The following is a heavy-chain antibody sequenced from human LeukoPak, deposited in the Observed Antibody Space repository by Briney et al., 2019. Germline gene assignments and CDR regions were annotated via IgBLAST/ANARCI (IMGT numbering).Heavy chain of an antibody. CDR1: GGSISDSY. Sequence: SGTLSLTCIVSGGSISDSYWSFIRQPPGRGLEWIGSISYSGSAYYNPSLKSRAALSLHTSNNEFSLRLTPVTAADTAIYYCARHPPYCSGATCNAGLDVWGQETRDTVSS. D-gene: IGHD2-15*01. CDR2: ISYSGSA. CDR3: ARHPPYCSGATCNAGLDV. J-gene: IGHJ6*02. V-gene: IGHV4-59*08.